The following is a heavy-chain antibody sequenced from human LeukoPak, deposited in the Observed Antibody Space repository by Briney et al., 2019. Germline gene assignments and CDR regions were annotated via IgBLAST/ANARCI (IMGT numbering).Heavy chain of an antibody. V-gene: IGHV4-39*07. CDR3: ARAYPPLMVRGRPPYYMDV. J-gene: IGHJ6*03. CDR1: GGSISSSSYY. CDR2: IYYSGST. Sequence: KTSETLSLTCTVSGGSISSSSYYWGWIRQPPGKGLEWIGSIYYSGSTYYNPSLKSRVTISVDTSKNQFSLKLSSVTAADTAVYYCARAYPPLMVRGRPPYYMDVWGKGTTVTVSS. D-gene: IGHD3-10*01.